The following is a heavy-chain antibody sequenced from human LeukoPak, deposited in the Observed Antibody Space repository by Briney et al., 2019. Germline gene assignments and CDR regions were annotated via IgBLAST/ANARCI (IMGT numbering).Heavy chain of an antibody. Sequence: SVKVSCKASGGTFSSYAISWVRQAPGQGLEWMGGIIPVFGTANYAQKFQGRVTITADESTSTAYMELSSLRSEDTAVYYCARDIVAALGYYYYGMDVWGQGTTVTVSS. CDR3: ARDIVAALGYYYYGMDV. J-gene: IGHJ6*02. D-gene: IGHD5-12*01. V-gene: IGHV1-69*13. CDR1: GGTFSSYA. CDR2: IIPVFGTA.